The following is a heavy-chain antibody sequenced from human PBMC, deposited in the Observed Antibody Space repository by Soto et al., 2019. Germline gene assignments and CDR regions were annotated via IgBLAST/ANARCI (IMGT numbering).Heavy chain of an antibody. CDR3: ARDRRFLLSRGGYYFYAMDV. D-gene: IGHD3-3*01. CDR1: GDSINSRDYY. CDR2: IYYSGST. Sequence: SETLSLTCTVSGDSINSRDYYWSWIRQPPGKGLEWIGYIYYSGSTYYNPSLKSRVSISVSVDTSKNQLSLRLSSVTAADTAVYYCARDRRFLLSRGGYYFYAMDVWGQGXTVTVYS. V-gene: IGHV4-31*03. J-gene: IGHJ6*02.